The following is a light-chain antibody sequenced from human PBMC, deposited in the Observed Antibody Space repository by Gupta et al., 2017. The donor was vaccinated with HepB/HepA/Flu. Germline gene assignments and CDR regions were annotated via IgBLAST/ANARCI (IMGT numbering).Light chain of an antibody. CDR3: SSFTTSSTWV. J-gene: IGLJ3*02. Sequence: QSALTQPASVSESPGQSITISCTGTSSDIGSDNYVSWYQQHPGKAPKLIIFDVSNRPSGLSNRFSGSKSGITASLTISGLQAEDEADYYCSSFTTSSTWVFGGGTKLTVL. CDR2: DVS. CDR1: SSDIGSDNY. V-gene: IGLV2-14*01.